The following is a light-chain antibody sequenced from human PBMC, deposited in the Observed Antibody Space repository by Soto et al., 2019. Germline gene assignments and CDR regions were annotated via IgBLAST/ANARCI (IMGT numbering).Light chain of an antibody. V-gene: IGLV2-14*01. CDR1: SSDIGAYDH. Sequence: QSALAQPASVSGSPGQSITISCSGTSSDIGAYDHVAWFQQLPGNTPKPVIFSVSNRPSGVSYPFSASQSANPASLTISGLQADEEADYYSISYAVIRSYVFGPGTKVTVL. CDR2: SVS. CDR3: ISYAVIRSYV. J-gene: IGLJ1*01.